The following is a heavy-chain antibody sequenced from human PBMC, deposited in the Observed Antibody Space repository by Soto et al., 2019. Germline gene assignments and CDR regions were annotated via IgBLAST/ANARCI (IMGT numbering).Heavy chain of an antibody. CDR2: IVVGSGNT. D-gene: IGHD3-10*01. Sequence: QMQLVQSGPEVKKPGTSVKVSCKASGFTFTSSAMQWVRQARGQRLEWIGWIVVGSGNTNYAQKFQERVTITRDMSTSTAYMELSGLRAEETAVYYCAAGPYGSGSYYQDYYDGLDVWGQGTTVTFSS. V-gene: IGHV1-58*02. CDR3: AAGPYGSGSYYQDYYDGLDV. CDR1: GFTFTSSA. J-gene: IGHJ6*02.